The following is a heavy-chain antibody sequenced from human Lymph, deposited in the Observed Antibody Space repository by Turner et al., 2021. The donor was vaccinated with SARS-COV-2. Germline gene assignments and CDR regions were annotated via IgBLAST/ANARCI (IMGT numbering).Heavy chain of an antibody. CDR2: ISNDGSNK. D-gene: IGHD3-3*01. CDR1: GFTFSSYG. J-gene: IGHJ6*02. CDR3: AKVRSIFGVVIGGMDV. V-gene: IGHV3-30*18. Sequence: QVPLVESGGGVVQPGRSLILSCPASGFTFSSYGMHWVRQAPGKGLEWVAVISNDGSNKYYADSVKGRFTISRDNSKNTLYLQMNSLGAEDTAVYYCAKVRSIFGVVIGGMDVWGQGTTVTVSS.